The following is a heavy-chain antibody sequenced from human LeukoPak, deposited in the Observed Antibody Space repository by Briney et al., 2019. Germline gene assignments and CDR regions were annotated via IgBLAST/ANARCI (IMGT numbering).Heavy chain of an antibody. V-gene: IGHV3-33*01. CDR3: AREIIWYYDFWSGRNWFDP. D-gene: IGHD3-3*01. CDR2: IWYDGSNK. Sequence: GGSLRLSCAASGFTFSSYGMHWVRQAPGKGLEWVAVIWYDGSNKYYADSVKGRFTISRDNSKNTLYLQMNSLRAEDTAVYYCAREIIWYYDFWSGRNWFDPWGQGTLVTVSS. J-gene: IGHJ5*02. CDR1: GFTFSSYG.